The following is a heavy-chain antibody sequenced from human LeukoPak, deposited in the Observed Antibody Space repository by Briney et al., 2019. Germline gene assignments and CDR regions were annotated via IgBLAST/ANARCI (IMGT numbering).Heavy chain of an antibody. CDR3: ARVRYRLAETYIDY. CDR1: GYTFTSYG. CDR2: ISAYNGNT. V-gene: IGHV1-18*01. D-gene: IGHD3-16*01. J-gene: IGHJ4*02. Sequence: ASVKVSCKASGYTFTSYGIGWVRQAPGQGLEWMGWISAYNGNTNYAQKLQGRVTMTTDTSTSTAYMELRSLRSDDTAVYYCARVRYRLAETYIDYWGQGTLVTVSS.